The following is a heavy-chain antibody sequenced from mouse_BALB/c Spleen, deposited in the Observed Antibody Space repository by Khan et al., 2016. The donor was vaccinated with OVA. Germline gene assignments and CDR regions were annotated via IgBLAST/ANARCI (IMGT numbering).Heavy chain of an antibody. V-gene: IGHV1-4*01. Sequence: QVQLKQSGAELEKPGASVKMSCKASGYTFTSYTMHWVKQRPGQGLEWIGYINPSSGYTKYNQKFKDKATLTADKSSSTAYMQLSSLTSEESAVYCCARKSTKASYWGQGTTLTVSS. J-gene: IGHJ2*01. D-gene: IGHD3-1*01. CDR3: ARKSTKASY. CDR1: GYTFTSYT. CDR2: INPSSGYT.